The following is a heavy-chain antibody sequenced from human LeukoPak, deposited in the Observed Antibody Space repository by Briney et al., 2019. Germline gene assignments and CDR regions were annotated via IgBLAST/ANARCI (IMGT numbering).Heavy chain of an antibody. V-gene: IGHV1-69*05. CDR2: IIPIFGTA. CDR1: GGTFSSYA. J-gene: IGHJ5*02. Sequence: GASVKVSCKASGGTFSSYAISWLRQAPGQGLEWMGGIIPIFGTANYAQKFQGRVTITTDESTSTAFMELSSLRSEDTAVYYCARDAGSSSVNWFDPWGQGTLVTVSS. CDR3: ARDAGSSSVNWFDP. D-gene: IGHD6-6*01.